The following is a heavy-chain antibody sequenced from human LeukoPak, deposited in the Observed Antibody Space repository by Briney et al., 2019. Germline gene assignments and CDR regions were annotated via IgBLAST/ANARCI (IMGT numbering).Heavy chain of an antibody. CDR2: IIPIFGIA. CDR1: GGTFSSYA. D-gene: IGHD3-3*01. J-gene: IGHJ4*02. CDR3: ASIQRRFLEWLPEKN. Sequence: SVKVSCKASGGTFSSYAISWVRQAPGQGLEWMGRIIPIFGIANYAQKFQGRVTIAADKSTSTAYMELSSLRSEDTAVYYCASIQRRFLEWLPEKNWGQGTLVTVSS. V-gene: IGHV1-69*04.